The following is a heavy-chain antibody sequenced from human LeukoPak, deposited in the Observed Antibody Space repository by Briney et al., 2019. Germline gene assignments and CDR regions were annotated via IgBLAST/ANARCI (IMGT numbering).Heavy chain of an antibody. D-gene: IGHD5-24*01. V-gene: IGHV4-39*01. CDR1: GDSLSSSSYY. CDR2: IYYSGST. Sequence: SETLSLTCTVSGDSLSSSSYYWGWIRQPPGKWLEWIGSIYYSGSTYYNPSLKSRVTISVDTSKNQFSLKLSSVAAADRAVYYCTRVSGMATAWVDYWGHGTLVTVSP. CDR3: TRVSGMATAWVDY. J-gene: IGHJ4*01.